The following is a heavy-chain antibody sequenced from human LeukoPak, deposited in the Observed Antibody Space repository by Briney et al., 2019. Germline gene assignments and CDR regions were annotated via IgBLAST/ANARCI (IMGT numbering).Heavy chain of an antibody. Sequence: SETLSLTCTVSGGSISSYYWSWIRQPPGKGLEWIGYIYYSGSTNYNPSLKSRVTISVDTSKNQFSLKLSSVTAADTAVYYCARIYDSSGHDAFDIWAKGQWSPSLQ. CDR3: ARIYDSSGHDAFDI. CDR2: IYYSGST. D-gene: IGHD3-22*01. J-gene: IGHJ3*02. CDR1: GGSISSYY. V-gene: IGHV4-59*01.